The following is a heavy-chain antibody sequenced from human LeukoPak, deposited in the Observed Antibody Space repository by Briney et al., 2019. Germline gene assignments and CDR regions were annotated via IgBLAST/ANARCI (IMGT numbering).Heavy chain of an antibody. CDR3: AKEFLGYCSGGSC. Sequence: GGSLRLSCAASKFAFSSYAMSWVRQAPGKGLEWVSAISGGGGNTYYADSVKGRFTISRDNSKNTLYLQMNSLRAEDTAVYYCAKEFLGYCSGGSCWGQGTLVTVSS. D-gene: IGHD2-15*01. V-gene: IGHV3-23*01. CDR1: KFAFSSYA. J-gene: IGHJ4*02. CDR2: ISGGGGNT.